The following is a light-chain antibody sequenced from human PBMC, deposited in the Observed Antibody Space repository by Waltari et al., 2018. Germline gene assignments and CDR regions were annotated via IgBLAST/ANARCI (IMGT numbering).Light chain of an antibody. Sequence: QSALTQPPSVSGSPGQSVTISCTGASSDIGRYHIVSWYQQHPGNPPKLIICDVSKRPAGVSDRCAGSQSGNTASLTISGLQSEDEAYYYCCSYAGGYLCVFGGGTRLTVL. CDR3: CSYAGGYLCV. V-gene: IGLV2-23*02. CDR1: SSDIGRYHI. J-gene: IGLJ3*02. CDR2: DVS.